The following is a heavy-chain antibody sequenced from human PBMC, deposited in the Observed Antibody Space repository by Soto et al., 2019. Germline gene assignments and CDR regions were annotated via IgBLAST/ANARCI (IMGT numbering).Heavy chain of an antibody. D-gene: IGHD2-15*01. Sequence: SVKVSCKASGGTFSSYTISWVRQAPGQGLEWMGRIIPILGIANYAQKFQGRVTITADKSTSTAYMELSSLRSEDTAVYYCAREGGSVVVVAATHVHDAFDIWGQGTMVTVSS. CDR1: GGTFSSYT. CDR3: AREGGSVVVVAATHVHDAFDI. CDR2: IIPILGIA. J-gene: IGHJ3*02. V-gene: IGHV1-69*04.